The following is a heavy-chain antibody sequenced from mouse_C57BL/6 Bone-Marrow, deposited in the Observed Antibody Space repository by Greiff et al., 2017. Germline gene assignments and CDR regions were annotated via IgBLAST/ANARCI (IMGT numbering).Heavy chain of an antibody. D-gene: IGHD2-5*01. CDR3: ARTTYSNYGPLFAY. CDR1: GYTFTSYW. Sequence: QVQLKQSGAELVKPGASVKLSCKASGYTFTSYWMHWVKPRPGRGLEWIGRIDPNSGGTKYNEKFKSKATLTVDKPSSTAYMQLSSLTSEDSAVYYCARTTYSNYGPLFAYWGQGTLVTVSA. V-gene: IGHV1-72*01. J-gene: IGHJ3*01. CDR2: IDPNSGGT.